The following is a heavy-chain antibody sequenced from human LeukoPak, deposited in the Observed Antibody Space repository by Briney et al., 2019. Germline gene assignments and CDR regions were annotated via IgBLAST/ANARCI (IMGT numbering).Heavy chain of an antibody. CDR2: INHSGST. V-gene: IGHV4-34*01. D-gene: IGHD1-1*01. Sequence: SESLSLTCAAYGGSFSGYYWSWIRQPPGKGLEWIGEINHSGSTTYNPHLKSRVTISVDTSKNQFSLKLTSVTAADTAVYYCAREDLGAETTMDYWGQGTLVTVSS. CDR1: GGSFSGYY. J-gene: IGHJ4*02. CDR3: AREDLGAETTMDY.